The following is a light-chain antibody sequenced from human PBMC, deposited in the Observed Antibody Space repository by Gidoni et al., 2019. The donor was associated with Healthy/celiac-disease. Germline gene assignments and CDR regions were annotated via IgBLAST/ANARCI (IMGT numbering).Light chain of an antibody. CDR3: SSSTSSGTYV. J-gene: IGLJ1*01. CDR2: DVS. Sequence: QSALTQPASVSGSPGQSITISCTGTSSDVGGYNYVSWYQQHPGEAPKLMIYDVSYRHSGVSNRFSGSKSGNTASLTISGLQAEDEADYYCSSSTSSGTYVFGTGTKVTVL. CDR1: SSDVGGYNY. V-gene: IGLV2-14*03.